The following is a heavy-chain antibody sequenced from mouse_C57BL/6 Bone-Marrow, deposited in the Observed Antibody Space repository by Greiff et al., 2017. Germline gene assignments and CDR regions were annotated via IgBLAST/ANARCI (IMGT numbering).Heavy chain of an antibody. CDR1: GYTFTSYW. V-gene: IGHV1-69*01. CDR2: IDPSDSYT. CDR3: AKTAKATNWCAY. Sequence: QVQLQQPGAELVIPGASVKLSCKASGYTFTSYWMHWVKQRPGQGLEWIGEIDPSDSYTNYNQKFKGKSTLTVDKSSSTAYMQLSSLTSADSAVSYCAKTAKATNWCAYWCRGTLVTVSA. J-gene: IGHJ3*01.